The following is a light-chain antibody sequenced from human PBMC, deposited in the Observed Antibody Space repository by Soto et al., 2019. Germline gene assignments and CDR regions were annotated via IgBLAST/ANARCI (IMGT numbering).Light chain of an antibody. CDR3: LQDYNYPRT. CDR2: KAS. CDR1: QTISTW. Sequence: DIQMTQSPSTLSASVGDRVTITCRASQTISTWLAWYQQKPGKAPNLLIYKASSLESGVPSRFSGSGSGTEFTLTISSLQPEDFATYYCLQDYNYPRTFGQGTKVDI. J-gene: IGKJ1*01. V-gene: IGKV1-5*03.